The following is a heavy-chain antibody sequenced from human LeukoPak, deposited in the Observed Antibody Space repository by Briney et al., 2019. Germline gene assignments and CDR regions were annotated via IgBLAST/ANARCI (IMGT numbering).Heavy chain of an antibody. Sequence: PSETLSLTCTVSGGSISSSSYYWGWIRQPPGKGLEWIGSIYYSGSTYYNPSLKSRVTISVDTSKNQFSLKLSSVTAADTAVYYCARDPQGYSYGYIDYWGQGTLVTVSS. CDR2: IYYSGST. CDR1: GGSISSSSYY. D-gene: IGHD5-18*01. J-gene: IGHJ4*02. V-gene: IGHV4-39*07. CDR3: ARDPQGYSYGYIDY.